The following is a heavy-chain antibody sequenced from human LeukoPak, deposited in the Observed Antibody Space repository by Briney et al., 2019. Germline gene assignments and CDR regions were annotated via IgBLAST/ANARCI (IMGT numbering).Heavy chain of an antibody. CDR3: ARDRAPPYGSAFFDY. Sequence: GASVKVSCKASGGTFSSYAISWVRQAPGQGLEWMGGIIPIFGTANYAQRFQGRVTITADESTSTAYMELSSLRSEDTAVYYCARDRAPPYGSAFFDYWGQGTLVTVSS. CDR2: IIPIFGTA. V-gene: IGHV1-69*13. D-gene: IGHD3-10*01. J-gene: IGHJ4*02. CDR1: GGTFSSYA.